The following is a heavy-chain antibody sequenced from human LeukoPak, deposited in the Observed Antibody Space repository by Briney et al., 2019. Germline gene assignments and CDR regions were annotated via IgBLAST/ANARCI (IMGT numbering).Heavy chain of an antibody. CDR3: ARSYSDYDYFDS. Sequence: SETLSLTCTVSGGSISSYYWTWLRQPAGKGPEWIGRLFTSRTTNYNPSLESRITMSVDTSKNQFSLKLPSVTAADTAVYYCARSYSDYDYFDSWGQGTLVTVSS. J-gene: IGHJ4*02. CDR1: GGSISSYY. CDR2: LFTSRTT. D-gene: IGHD4-11*01. V-gene: IGHV4-4*07.